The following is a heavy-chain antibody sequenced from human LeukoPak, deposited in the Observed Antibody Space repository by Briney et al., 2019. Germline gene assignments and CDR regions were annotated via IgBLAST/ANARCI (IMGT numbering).Heavy chain of an antibody. V-gene: IGHV3-23*01. D-gene: IGHD6-13*01. J-gene: IGHJ6*02. CDR2: ISGSGGNT. Sequence: GGSLRLSCAASGFTFSSYAMSCVRQALGKGLEWVSTISGSGGNTYYADSVKGRFTISRDNAKNSLYLQMNSLRAEDTAVYYCARATRYSSSWYQYYYYGMDVWGQGTTVTVSS. CDR3: ARATRYSSSWYQYYYYGMDV. CDR1: GFTFSSYA.